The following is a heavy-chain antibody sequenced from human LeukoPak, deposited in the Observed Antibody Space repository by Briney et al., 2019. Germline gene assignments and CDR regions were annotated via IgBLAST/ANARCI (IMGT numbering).Heavy chain of an antibody. CDR1: GFTFSDYY. CDR2: ISSSGSTI. D-gene: IGHD2-2*01. CDR3: ARDGSDIVVVPAATFDY. J-gene: IGHJ4*02. V-gene: IGHV3-11*01. Sequence: PGGSLRLSCAASGFTFSDYYMSWIRQAPGEGLEWVSYISSSGSTIYYADSVKGRFTISRDNAKNSLYLQMNSLRAEDTAVYYCARDGSDIVVVPAATFDYWGQGTLVTVSS.